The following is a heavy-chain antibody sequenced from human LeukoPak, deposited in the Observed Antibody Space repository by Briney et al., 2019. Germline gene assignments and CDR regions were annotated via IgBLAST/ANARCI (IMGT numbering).Heavy chain of an antibody. CDR1: GFTFSTYS. Sequence: GGSLRLSCAASGFTFSTYSMSWVRQAPGKGLEWVSAIRSGGENTYYADSVRGRFTISRDNAKNSLYLQMNSLRAEDTAVYYCARGGGYYGSGSLHYYYYGMDVWGQGTTVTVSS. CDR3: ARGGGYYGSGSLHYYYYGMDV. J-gene: IGHJ6*02. V-gene: IGHV3-21*01. D-gene: IGHD3-10*01. CDR2: IRSGGENT.